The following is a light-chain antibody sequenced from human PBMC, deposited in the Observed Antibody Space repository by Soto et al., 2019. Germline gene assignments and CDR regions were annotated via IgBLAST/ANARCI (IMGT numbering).Light chain of an antibody. V-gene: IGLV2-8*01. J-gene: IGLJ2*01. CDR3: SSYAGKINLGV. Sequence: QSALTQPPSASGSPGQSVTISCTRTSSDVGGYNYVSWYQQHPGKAPKLMIYEVNKRPSGVPDRFSGSKSGNTASLTVSGLQTEDEADYYCSSYAGKINLGVFGGGTKLTVL. CDR1: SSDVGGYNY. CDR2: EVN.